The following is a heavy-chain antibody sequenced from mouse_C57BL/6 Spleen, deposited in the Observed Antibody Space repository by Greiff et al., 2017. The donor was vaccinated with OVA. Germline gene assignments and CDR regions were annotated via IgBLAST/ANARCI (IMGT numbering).Heavy chain of an antibody. D-gene: IGHD1-3*01. CDR1: GYAFSSSW. CDR2: IYPGDGGT. J-gene: IGHJ4*01. Sequence: QVQLQQSGPELVKPGASVKISCKASGYAFSSSWMNWVKQRPGKGLEWIGRIYPGDGGTNYNGKFKGKATLTADKSSSTAYMQLSGLTSEDSAVYFCAREGVGAMDYWGQGTSVTVSS. CDR3: AREGVGAMDY. V-gene: IGHV1-82*01.